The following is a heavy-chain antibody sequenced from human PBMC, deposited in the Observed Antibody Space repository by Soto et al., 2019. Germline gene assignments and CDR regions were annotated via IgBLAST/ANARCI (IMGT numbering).Heavy chain of an antibody. Sequence: GGSLRLSCAAFGFNFRSYAMSWVRQAPGKGLEWVSVVGPSGASTFYADSVRGRFTISRDNSENTLYLQMNSLRAADTALYFCARSYYYNSTGYYRTFDCWGPGTLVTVSS. CDR2: VGPSGAST. J-gene: IGHJ4*02. CDR1: GFNFRSYA. CDR3: ARSYYYNSTGYYRTFDC. V-gene: IGHV3-23*01. D-gene: IGHD3-22*01.